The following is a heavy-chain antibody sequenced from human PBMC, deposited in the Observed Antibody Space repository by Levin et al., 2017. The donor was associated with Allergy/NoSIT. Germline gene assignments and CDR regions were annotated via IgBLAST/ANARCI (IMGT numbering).Heavy chain of an antibody. D-gene: IGHD4-17*01. CDR2: ISGSGTST. CDR3: AKGSGSTVPRRNFDY. Sequence: ASVKVSCAASGFTFTSYAMTWVRQAPGKGLEWVSGISGSGTSTYYADSVKGRFTISRDNSKNTLYLQMNSLRAEDTAVYYCAKGSGSTVPRRNFDYWGQGTLVTVSS. CDR1: GFTFTSYA. V-gene: IGHV3-23*01. J-gene: IGHJ4*02.